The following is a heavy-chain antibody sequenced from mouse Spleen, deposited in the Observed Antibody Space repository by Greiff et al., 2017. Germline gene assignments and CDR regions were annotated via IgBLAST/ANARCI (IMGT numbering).Heavy chain of an antibody. CDR2: INPSTGGT. Sequence: VQLQQSGPELVKPGASVKISCKASGYSFTGYYMNWVKQSPEKSLEWIGEINPSTGGTTYNQKFKAKATLTVDKSSSTAYMQLKSLTSEDSAVYYCARRGDSYFDYWGQGTTLTVSS. V-gene: IGHV1-42*01. CDR1: GYSFTGYY. CDR3: ARRGDSYFDY. J-gene: IGHJ2*01. D-gene: IGHD2-13*01.